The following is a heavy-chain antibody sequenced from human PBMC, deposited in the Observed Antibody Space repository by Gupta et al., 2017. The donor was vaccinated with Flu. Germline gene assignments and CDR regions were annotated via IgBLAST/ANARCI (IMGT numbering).Heavy chain of an antibody. V-gene: IGHV3-23*01. CDR1: GFTFSSYA. CDR2: ISGSTGNT. Sequence: EVQLLESGGGLVQPGGSLRLSCAASGFTFSSYAMSWVRQAPGKGLEWVSGISGSTGNTYYADSVKGRFTISRDNSKDTLYLQMNSLRAEDTAVYYCAKKPGIAVTDPPFDPWGQGTLVTVSS. CDR3: AKKPGIAVTDPPFDP. J-gene: IGHJ5*02. D-gene: IGHD6-19*01.